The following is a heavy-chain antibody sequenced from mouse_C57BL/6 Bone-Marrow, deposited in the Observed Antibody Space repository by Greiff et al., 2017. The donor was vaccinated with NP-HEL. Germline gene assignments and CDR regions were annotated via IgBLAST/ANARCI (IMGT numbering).Heavy chain of an antibody. D-gene: IGHD2-2*01. J-gene: IGHJ4*01. CDR2: IDPSDSYT. Sequence: QVQLQQPGAELVMPGASVKLSCKASGYTFTSYWMHWVKQRPGQGLEWIGEIDPSDSYTNYNQKFKGKSTLTVDKSSSTAYMQLSSLTSEDSAVYYCARLWLRRGYYAMDYWGQGTSVTVSS. CDR1: GYTFTSYW. V-gene: IGHV1-69*01. CDR3: ARLWLRRGYYAMDY.